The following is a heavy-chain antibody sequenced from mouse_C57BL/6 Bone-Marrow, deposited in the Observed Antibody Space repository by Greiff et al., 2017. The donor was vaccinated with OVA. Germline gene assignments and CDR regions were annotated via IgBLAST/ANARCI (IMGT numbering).Heavy chain of an antibody. D-gene: IGHD1-1*01. J-gene: IGHJ2*01. CDR2: ISDGGSYT. V-gene: IGHV5-4*01. CDR1: GFTFSSYA. Sequence: EVKVVESGGGLVKPGGSLKLSCAASGFTFSSYAMSWVRQTPEKRLEWVATISDGGSYTYYPDNVKGRFTISRDNSKNNLYLQMSHRKTEDTAMYYCEREHYGSTWGQGTTLTVSS. CDR3: EREHYGST.